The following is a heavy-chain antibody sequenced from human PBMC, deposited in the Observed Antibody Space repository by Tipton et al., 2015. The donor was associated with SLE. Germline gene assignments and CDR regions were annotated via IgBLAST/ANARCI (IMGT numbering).Heavy chain of an antibody. D-gene: IGHD3-22*01. Sequence: TLSLTCIVSGGSISSGSYYWSWIRQPAGKGLDWIGHIYNSGSTNYNPSLKSRVTMSVDTSKNQFSLKLSSVTAADTAVYYCAREWYYYDSSGYPDVWGQGTTVTVSS. CDR1: GGSISSGSYY. V-gene: IGHV4-61*09. CDR2: IYNSGST. J-gene: IGHJ6*02. CDR3: AREWYYYDSSGYPDV.